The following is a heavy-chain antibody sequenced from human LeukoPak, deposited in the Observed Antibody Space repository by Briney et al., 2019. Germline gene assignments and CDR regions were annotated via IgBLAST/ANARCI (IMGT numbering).Heavy chain of an antibody. J-gene: IGHJ5*02. Sequence: SETLSLTCTVSGGSISSRSYYWGWIRQPPGKGLEWIGSIYYSGSTYYNPSLKSRVTISVDTSKNQFSLKLSSVTAADTAVYYCARHAPVENFGVVPRENWFDPWGQGTLVTVSS. CDR3: ARHAPVENFGVVPRENWFDP. CDR2: IYYSGST. V-gene: IGHV4-39*01. D-gene: IGHD3-3*01. CDR1: GGSISSRSYY.